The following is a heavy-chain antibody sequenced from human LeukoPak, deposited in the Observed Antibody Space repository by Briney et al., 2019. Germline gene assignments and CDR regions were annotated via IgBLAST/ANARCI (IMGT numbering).Heavy chain of an antibody. CDR1: GDSISSGNY. J-gene: IGHJ4*02. V-gene: IGHV4-38-2*02. CDR3: ARQRGYSYGPATRFDY. Sequence: PSETLSLTCTVSGDSISSGNYWGWIRQPPGKGLEWIGSIFHTGSTYFNLSLKSRVTISVDTSKNQFPLKLSSVTAADTAVYYCARQRGYSYGPATRFDYWGQGTLVTVSS. CDR2: IFHTGST. D-gene: IGHD5-18*01.